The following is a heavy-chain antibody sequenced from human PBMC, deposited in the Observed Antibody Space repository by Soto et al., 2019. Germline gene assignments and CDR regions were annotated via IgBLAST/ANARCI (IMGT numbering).Heavy chain of an antibody. Sequence: QVQLVQSGAEVKKPGSSVKVSCKASGGTFSSYAISWVRQAPGQGLEWMGGSSPIFGTANYAQKFQGRVTITADDSTSTAHLELSSLRSEDTAVYYCARGKFLSTPGNYGMDVWGQGTTVTVSS. V-gene: IGHV1-69*01. CDR2: SSPIFGTA. CDR1: GGTFSSYA. J-gene: IGHJ6*02. D-gene: IGHD2-2*01. CDR3: ARGKFLSTPGNYGMDV.